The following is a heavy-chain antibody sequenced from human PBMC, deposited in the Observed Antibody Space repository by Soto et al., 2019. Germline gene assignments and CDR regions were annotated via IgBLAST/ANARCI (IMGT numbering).Heavy chain of an antibody. CDR3: ARGYYYYPN. CDR2: GYYSGST. D-gene: IGHD3-22*01. CDR1: GDSISNYH. Sequence: QVQLQESGPGLVKPSETLSLTCTVSGDSISNYHWSWIRQPPGKGLEWIGYGYYSGSTNYNPSLRSRVTISVDTSKNQFSLKLSSVTAADTAVYYCARGYYYYPNWGQGTLVTVSS. J-gene: IGHJ4*02. V-gene: IGHV4-59*01.